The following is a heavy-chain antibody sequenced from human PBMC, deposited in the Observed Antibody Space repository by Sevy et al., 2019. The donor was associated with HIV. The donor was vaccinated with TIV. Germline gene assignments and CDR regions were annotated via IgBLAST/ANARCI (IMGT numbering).Heavy chain of an antibody. CDR2: IKSKTDGGTT. Sequence: GGSLRLSCAASGFTFNNAWMNWVRQAPGKGLEWVGRIKSKTDGGTTDYAAPVKGRFNISRDDSKNTRYLQVNSLKTEDTAVYYCTTDRYCSGGSCYSPNFDYWGQGTLVTVSS. CDR1: GFTFNNAW. CDR3: TTDRYCSGGSCYSPNFDY. D-gene: IGHD2-15*01. J-gene: IGHJ4*02. V-gene: IGHV3-15*07.